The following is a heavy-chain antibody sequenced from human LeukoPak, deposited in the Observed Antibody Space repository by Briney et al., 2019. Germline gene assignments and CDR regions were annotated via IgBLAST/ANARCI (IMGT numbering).Heavy chain of an antibody. V-gene: IGHV4-34*01. CDR3: ARGGRSLPRLTNWFDP. Sequence: SETLFLTCAVYGGSFSGYYWSWIRQPPGKGLEWIGEINHSGSTNYNPSLKSRVTISVDTSKNQFSLKLSSVTAADTAVYYCARGGRSLPRLTNWFDPWGQGTLVTVSS. CDR2: INHSGST. CDR1: GGSFSGYY. J-gene: IGHJ5*02. D-gene: IGHD5-12*01.